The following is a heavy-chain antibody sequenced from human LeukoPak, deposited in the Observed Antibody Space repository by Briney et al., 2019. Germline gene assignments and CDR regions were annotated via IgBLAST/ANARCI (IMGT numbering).Heavy chain of an antibody. CDR3: ARDRTPDYGDYYGAVDAFDI. V-gene: IGHV3-74*01. J-gene: IGHJ3*02. CDR2: INSDGSST. Sequence: PGGSLRLSCAASGFTFSSYWMHWVRQAPGKGLVWVSRINSDGSSTSYADSVKGRFTISRDNAKNTLYLQMNSLRAEDTAVYYCARDRTPDYGDYYGAVDAFDIWGQGTMVTVSS. CDR1: GFTFSSYW. D-gene: IGHD4-17*01.